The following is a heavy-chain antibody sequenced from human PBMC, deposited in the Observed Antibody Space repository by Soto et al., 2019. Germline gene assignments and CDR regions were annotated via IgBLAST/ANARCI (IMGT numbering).Heavy chain of an antibody. CDR1: GYSFTNFW. CDR2: IDPSDSYT. D-gene: IGHD2-21*02. V-gene: IGHV5-10-1*01. CDR3: ARHPHPDPPVMVVTTMALDY. J-gene: IGHJ4*02. Sequence: PGESLKISCETSGYSFTNFWISWVRQMPGKGLEWMGRIDPSDSYTNYSPSFQGHVTFSADESINTAYLQWSSLKASDTAMYYCARHPHPDPPVMVVTTMALDYWAQGTLGTVSS.